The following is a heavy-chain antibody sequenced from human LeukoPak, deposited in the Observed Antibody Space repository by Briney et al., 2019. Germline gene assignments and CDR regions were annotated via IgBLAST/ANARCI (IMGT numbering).Heavy chain of an antibody. CDR2: IYYSGST. CDR1: GGSISSGGYY. CDR3: ARGYTFPYYYMDI. D-gene: IGHD2-2*02. J-gene: IGHJ6*03. V-gene: IGHV4-61*08. Sequence: SETLSLTCTVSGGSISSGGYYWSWIRQHPGKGLEWIGYIYYSGSTYYNPSLKSRVTISVDTSKNQLSLKMTSVTAADTAVYYCARGYTFPYYYMDIWGKGTTVTVSS.